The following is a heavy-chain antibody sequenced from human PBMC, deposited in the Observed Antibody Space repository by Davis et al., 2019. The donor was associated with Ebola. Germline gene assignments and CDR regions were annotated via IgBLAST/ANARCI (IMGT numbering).Heavy chain of an antibody. CDR2: INHSGST. D-gene: IGHD1-26*01. CDR1: GGSISSYY. J-gene: IGHJ4*02. V-gene: IGHV4-34*01. CDR3: ARGSSYSRFDY. Sequence: MPSETLSLTCTVSGGSISSYYWSWVRQPPGKGLEWIGEINHSGSTNYNPSLKSRVTISVDTSKNQFSLKLSSVTAADTAVYYCARGSSYSRFDYWGQGTLVTVSS.